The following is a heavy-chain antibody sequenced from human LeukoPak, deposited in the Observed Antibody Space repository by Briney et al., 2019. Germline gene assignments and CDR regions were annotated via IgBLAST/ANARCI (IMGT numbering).Heavy chain of an antibody. V-gene: IGHV1-2*02. CDR3: ARGVGTYGDYDRTWY. CDR1: GYTFTGYY. J-gene: IGHJ4*02. CDR2: INPNSGGT. D-gene: IGHD4-17*01. Sequence: ASVKVSCKASGYTFTGYYMHWVRQAPGQGLEWMGWINPNSGGTNYAQKLQGRVTMTRDTSISTAYMELSRLRSDDTAVYYCARGVGTYGDYDRTWYWGQGTLVTVSS.